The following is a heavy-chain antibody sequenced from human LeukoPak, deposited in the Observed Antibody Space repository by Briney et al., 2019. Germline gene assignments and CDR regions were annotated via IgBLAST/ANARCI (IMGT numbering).Heavy chain of an antibody. J-gene: IGHJ4*02. Sequence: GESLKISCKGSGYSFTAYWIAWVRQVPGKGLEWMGITHPRDSDIRYNPPFQGQVTISADKSISTAYLQWSSLKASDTAMYYCARMIGLGEVSPYFDYWGQGSLVTVSS. CDR1: GYSFTAYW. CDR3: ARMIGLGEVSPYFDY. CDR2: THPRDSDI. V-gene: IGHV5-51*01. D-gene: IGHD3-16*02.